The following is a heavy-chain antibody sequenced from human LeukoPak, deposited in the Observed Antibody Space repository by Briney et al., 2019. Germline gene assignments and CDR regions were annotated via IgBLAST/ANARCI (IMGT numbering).Heavy chain of an antibody. J-gene: IGHJ1*01. CDR1: GGSISSYY. CDR3: ATRIIAAAGAEYFQH. V-gene: IGHV4-59*06. D-gene: IGHD6-13*01. CDR2: IYYTGTT. Sequence: SETLSLTCTVSGGSISSYYWSWIRQPPGKGLEWIGYIYYTGTTYYNPSLKSRVIISVDTSKNQFSLNLGSVTAADTAVYYCATRIIAAAGAEYFQHWGQGTLVTVSS.